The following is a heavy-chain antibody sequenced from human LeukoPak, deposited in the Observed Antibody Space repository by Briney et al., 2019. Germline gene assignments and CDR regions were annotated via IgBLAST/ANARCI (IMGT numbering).Heavy chain of an antibody. D-gene: IGHD3-22*01. V-gene: IGHV1-46*01. Sequence: VASVKVSCKASGYIFTNYYMHWVRQAPGQGLEWMGTINPSGGSTTYAQKFQGRVTMTRDTSTSTVYMELSSLRSEDTAVYYCARDYDSSGYLDYWGQGTLVTVSS. CDR2: INPSGGST. CDR1: GYIFTNYY. CDR3: ARDYDSSGYLDY. J-gene: IGHJ4*02.